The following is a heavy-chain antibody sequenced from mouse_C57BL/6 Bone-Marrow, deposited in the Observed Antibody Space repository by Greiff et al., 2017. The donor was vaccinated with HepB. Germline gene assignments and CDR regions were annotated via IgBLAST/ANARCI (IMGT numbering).Heavy chain of an antibody. Sequence: QVQLQQPGAELVKPGAEVKVSCKASGDNFTSYWRHWVKQRPGQGLEWIGRIHPSDSDSNYNQKFKGKATLTVDKSSSTAYMQLSSLTSEDSAVYYCASPYYGSSYYWYFDVWGTGTTVTVSS. D-gene: IGHD1-1*01. CDR1: GDNFTSYW. V-gene: IGHV1-74*01. CDR3: ASPYYGSSYYWYFDV. CDR2: IHPSDSDS. J-gene: IGHJ1*03.